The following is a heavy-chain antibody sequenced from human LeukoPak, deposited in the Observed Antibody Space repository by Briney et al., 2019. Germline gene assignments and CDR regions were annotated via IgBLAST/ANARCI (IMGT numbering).Heavy chain of an antibody. J-gene: IGHJ4*02. CDR1: GFTFSSYA. D-gene: IGHD3-10*01. V-gene: IGHV3-23*01. Sequence: GGSLRLSCAASGFTFSSYAMSWVRQAPGKGLEWVSTISATGGSIYYADSVRGRLTISRDNSKNTVYLQMNSLRAEDTAVYYCAKSYYYGSGSYYSPFDYWGQGTLVTVSS. CDR3: AKSYYYGSGSYYSPFDY. CDR2: ISATGGSI.